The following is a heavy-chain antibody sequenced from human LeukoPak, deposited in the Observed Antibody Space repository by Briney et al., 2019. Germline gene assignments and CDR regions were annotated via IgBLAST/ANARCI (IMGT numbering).Heavy chain of an antibody. D-gene: IGHD1-26*01. CDR1: GFTVSSNY. CDR3: ARGGSYLSAFDI. Sequence: GGSLRLSCAASGFTVSSNYMSWVRQAPGKGLEWVSIIYSGGSTFYADSVKGRFTISRNNSKNTLYLQMNSLRAEDTAMYYCARGGSYLSAFDIWGQGTMVTVSS. J-gene: IGHJ3*02. V-gene: IGHV3-53*01. CDR2: IYSGGST.